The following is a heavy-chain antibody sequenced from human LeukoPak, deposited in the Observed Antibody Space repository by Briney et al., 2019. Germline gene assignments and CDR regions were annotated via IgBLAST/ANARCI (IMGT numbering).Heavy chain of an antibody. V-gene: IGHV4-30-4*01. CDR1: GGSVSSGDYY. J-gene: IGHJ2*01. Sequence: PSETLSLTCTVSGGSVSSGDYYWSWIRQPPGKGLEWIGYVYYSGSTYYNPSLKSRLTISVDTSKNQFSLKLSSVTAADTAVYYCARDYYGPGSLRYFDLWGRGTLVTVSS. CDR2: VYYSGST. D-gene: IGHD3-10*01. CDR3: ARDYYGPGSLRYFDL.